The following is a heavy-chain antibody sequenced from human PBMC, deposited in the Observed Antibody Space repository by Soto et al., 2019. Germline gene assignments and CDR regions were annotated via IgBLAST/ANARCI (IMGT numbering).Heavy chain of an antibody. CDR2: IYSSGST. D-gene: IGHD3-3*01. J-gene: IGHJ5*02. CDR3: ARGQRFSDWFDH. CDR1: GGTMNSYY. V-gene: IGHV4-4*07. Sequence: PSETLSLTCTVSGGTMNSYYWTWIRQPAGKGLEWIGRIYSSGSTKYNPSLQSRVTMSLDTSKNQFSLRLTSVTAADTAVYYCARGQRFSDWFDHWGQGTLVTVSS.